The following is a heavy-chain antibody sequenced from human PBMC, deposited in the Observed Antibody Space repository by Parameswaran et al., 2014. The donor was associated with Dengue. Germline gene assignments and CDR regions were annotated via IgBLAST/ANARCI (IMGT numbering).Heavy chain of an antibody. V-gene: IGHV4-34*01. CDR3: ARFDVVPAAMSY. J-gene: IGHJ4*02. CDR2: INHSGST. D-gene: IGHD2-2*01. Sequence: RWIRQPPGKGLEWIGEINHSGSTNYNPSLKSRVTISVDTSKNQFSLKLSSVTAADTAVYYCARFDVVPAAMSYWGQGTLVTVSS.